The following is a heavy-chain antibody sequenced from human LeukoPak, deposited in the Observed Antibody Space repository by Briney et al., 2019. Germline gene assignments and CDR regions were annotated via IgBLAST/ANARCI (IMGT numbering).Heavy chain of an antibody. Sequence: PSETLSLTCAVYGGSFSGYYWSWIRQPPGKGLEWIGEINHSGSTNYNPSLKSRVTISVDTSKNQFSLKLSSVTAADTAVYYCARHHGSSWYFYAFDIWGQGTMVTVSS. J-gene: IGHJ3*02. CDR3: ARHHGSSWYFYAFDI. V-gene: IGHV4-34*01. D-gene: IGHD6-13*01. CDR1: GGSFSGYY. CDR2: INHSGST.